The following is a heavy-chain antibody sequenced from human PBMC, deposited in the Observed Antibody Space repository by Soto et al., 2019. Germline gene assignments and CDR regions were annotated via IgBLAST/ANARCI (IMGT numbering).Heavy chain of an antibody. D-gene: IGHD5-18*01. CDR2: IYHSGTT. J-gene: IGHJ6*02. V-gene: IGHV4-38-2*01. CDR3: ARRDEDTAMVRDYYYYGMDV. CDR1: GDSISSGYY. Sequence: TSETLSLTCAVSGDSISSGYYWAWIRQPPGKGLEWIGSIYHSGTTYYNPSLKSRVTISVDTSKNHFSLKLSSVTAADSAVYYCARRDEDTAMVRDYYYYGMDVWGQGTTVTVSS.